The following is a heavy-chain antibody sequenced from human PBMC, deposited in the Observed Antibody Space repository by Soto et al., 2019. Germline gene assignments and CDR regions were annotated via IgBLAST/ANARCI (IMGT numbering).Heavy chain of an antibody. CDR2: ISSSSSYI. V-gene: IGHV3-21*01. J-gene: IGHJ4*02. D-gene: IGHD3-3*01. CDR3: VRAGWHYDFWSGYYTGDY. Sequence: EVQLVESGGGLVKPGGSLRLSCAASGFTFSSYSMNWVRQAPGKGLEWVSSISSSSSYIYYADSVKGRFTISRDNAKNSLYLQMNSLRAEDTAVYYCVRAGWHYDFWSGYYTGDYWGQGTLVTVSS. CDR1: GFTFSSYS.